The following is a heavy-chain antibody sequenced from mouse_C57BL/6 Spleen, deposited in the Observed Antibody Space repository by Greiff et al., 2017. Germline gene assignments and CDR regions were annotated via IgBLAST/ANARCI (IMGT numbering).Heavy chain of an antibody. J-gene: IGHJ3*01. V-gene: IGHV14-4*01. CDR2: IDPENGDT. CDR3: TRGVDGYYGPFAY. Sequence: ELQLQQSGAELVRPGASVKLSCTASGFNIKDDYMHWVKQRPEQGLEWIGWIDPENGDTEYASKFQGKATITADTSSNTAYLQLSSLTSEDTAVYYCTRGVDGYYGPFAYWGQGTLVTVSA. D-gene: IGHD2-3*01. CDR1: GFNIKDDY.